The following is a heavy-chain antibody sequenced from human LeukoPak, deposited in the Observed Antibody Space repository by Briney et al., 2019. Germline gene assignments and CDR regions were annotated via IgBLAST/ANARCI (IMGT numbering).Heavy chain of an antibody. Sequence: PGGSLRLSCEGSGFTFTDYWMTWVRQAPGKGLEWLATINEYGTAKYYVDSAKGRFTISRDNAKNSVFLQMSSLRAEDTAVYYCARVYYGSGIDFDYWGQGTLVTVSS. CDR1: GFTFTDYW. CDR2: INEYGTAK. CDR3: ARVYYGSGIDFDY. V-gene: IGHV3-7*01. J-gene: IGHJ4*02. D-gene: IGHD3-10*01.